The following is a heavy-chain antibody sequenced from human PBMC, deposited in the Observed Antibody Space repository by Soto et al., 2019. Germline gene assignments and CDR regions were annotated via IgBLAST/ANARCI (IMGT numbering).Heavy chain of an antibody. V-gene: IGHV1-69*02. J-gene: IGHJ5*02. D-gene: IGHD2-15*01. CDR1: GGTFSSYT. Sequence: QVQLVQSGAEVKKPGSSVKVSCKASGGTFSSYTISWVRQAPGQGLEWMGRIIPILGIANYAQKFQGRVTITADKSTSTAYMALSSLRSEDTAVYYCAGRYCSGGSCYKHNWFDPWGQGTLVTVAS. CDR2: IIPILGIA. CDR3: AGRYCSGGSCYKHNWFDP.